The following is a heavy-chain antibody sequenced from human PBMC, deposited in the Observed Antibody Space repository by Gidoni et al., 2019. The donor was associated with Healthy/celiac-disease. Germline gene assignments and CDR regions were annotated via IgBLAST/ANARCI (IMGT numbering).Heavy chain of an antibody. CDR2: IKQDGSEK. CDR3: AREGIVVVTASDY. J-gene: IGHJ4*02. V-gene: IGHV3-7*01. D-gene: IGHD2-21*02. CDR1: GFTFSSCW. Sequence: EVQLVESGGGLVQPGGSLRLSGAASGFTFSSCWMSWVRQAPGKGLEWVANIKQDGSEKYYVDSVKGRFTISRDNAKNSLYLQMNSLRAEDTAVYYCAREGIVVVTASDYWGQGTLVTVSS.